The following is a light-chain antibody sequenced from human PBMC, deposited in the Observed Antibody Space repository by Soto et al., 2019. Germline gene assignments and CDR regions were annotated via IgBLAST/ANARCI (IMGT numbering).Light chain of an antibody. CDR3: QQFGGTPPYT. Sequence: EIVLTQSPGTLSLSPGERATLSCRASQSVSSSYLAWYQQKPGQTPSLLIYGASSRATGIPDRFSGSGSGTDFLLTIRRLEPEDFAVYYCQQFGGTPPYTFGQGTKLEIK. J-gene: IGKJ2*01. CDR2: GAS. CDR1: QSVSSSY. V-gene: IGKV3-20*01.